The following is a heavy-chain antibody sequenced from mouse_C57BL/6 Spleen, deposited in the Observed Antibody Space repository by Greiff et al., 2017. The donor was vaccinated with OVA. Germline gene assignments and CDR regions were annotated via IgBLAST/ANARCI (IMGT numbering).Heavy chain of an antibody. V-gene: IGHV5-17*01. CDR2: ISSGSSTI. CDR3: AGNGERGKDFDY. J-gene: IGHJ2*01. Sequence: EVQVEESGGGLVKPGGSLKLSCAASGYTFTDYGMHWVRQAPEKGLEWVAYISSGSSTIYYADTVKGRFTISRDNAKNTLFLQMTRLRSEDTAMYYSAGNGERGKDFDYWGQGTTLTVSS. CDR1: GYTFTDYG.